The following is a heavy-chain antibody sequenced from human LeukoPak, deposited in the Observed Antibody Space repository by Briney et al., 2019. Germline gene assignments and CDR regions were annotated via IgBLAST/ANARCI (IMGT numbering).Heavy chain of an antibody. D-gene: IGHD3-10*01. J-gene: IGHJ5*02. CDR1: GGSISSYY. V-gene: IGHV4-59*01. CDR2: IYYSGST. Sequence: SETLSLTCTVSGGSISSYYWSWIRQPPGKGLEWIGYIYYSGSTNYNPSLKSRVTISVDMSKNLFSLKLSSVTAADTAVYYCARVRYYGSGSYYPRFDPWGQGTLVTVSS. CDR3: ARVRYYGSGSYYPRFDP.